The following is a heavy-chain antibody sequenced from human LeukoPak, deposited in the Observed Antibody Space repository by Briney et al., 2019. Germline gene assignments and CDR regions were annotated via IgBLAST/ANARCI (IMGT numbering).Heavy chain of an antibody. V-gene: IGHV1-2*02. J-gene: IGHJ3*02. D-gene: IGHD3-22*01. CDR1: GYTFTGFY. CDR2: INPNSGGT. Sequence: GASVKVSCKASGYTFTGFYIHWVRQAPGQGLEWMGWINPNSGGTKYAQRFQGRVTMTRDTSISTAYMELSRLRSDDTAVYYCARDLDSSSDYYDSKAFDIWGQGTMVTVSS. CDR3: ARDLDSSSDYYDSKAFDI.